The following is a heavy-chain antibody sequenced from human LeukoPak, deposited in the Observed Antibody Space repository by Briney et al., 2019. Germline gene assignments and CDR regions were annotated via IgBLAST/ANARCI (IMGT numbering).Heavy chain of an antibody. D-gene: IGHD1-14*01. V-gene: IGHV3-64*01. CDR3: ARGKPGFSDY. Sequence: GGSLKLSCAASGFTFSSYAMHWVRQAPGKGLEYVSAISSNGGSTYYANSVKGRFTISRDNSKNTLYLQMGSLRAEDMAVYYCARGKPGFSDYWGQGTLVTVSS. J-gene: IGHJ4*02. CDR1: GFTFSSYA. CDR2: ISSNGGST.